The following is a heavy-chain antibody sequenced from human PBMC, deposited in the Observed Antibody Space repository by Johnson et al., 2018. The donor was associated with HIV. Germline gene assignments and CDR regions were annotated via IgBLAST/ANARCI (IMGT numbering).Heavy chain of an antibody. CDR3: ARDHYYDSSGYHEGDAFDI. CDR2: IYSGGST. Sequence: VQLLESGGGLIQPGGSLRLYCAASGFTVSSNYMSWVRQAPGKGLEWVSVIYSGGSTYYADSVKGRFTISRDNSKNTLYLQMNSLRAEDTAVYYCARDHYYDSSGYHEGDAFDIWGQGTMVTVSS. CDR1: GFTVSSNY. V-gene: IGHV3-53*01. J-gene: IGHJ3*02. D-gene: IGHD3-22*01.